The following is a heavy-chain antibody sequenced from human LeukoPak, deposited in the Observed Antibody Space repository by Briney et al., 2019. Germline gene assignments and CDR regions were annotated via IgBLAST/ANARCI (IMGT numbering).Heavy chain of an antibody. CDR2: ISYDGSNK. Sequence: GGSLRLSCAASGFTFSSYAMHWVRQAPGKGLEWVAVISYDGSNKYYADSVKGRFTIPRDNSKNTLYLQMNSLRAEDTAVYYCARWPYSSSWYYFDYWGQGTLVTVSS. CDR3: ARWPYSSSWYYFDY. J-gene: IGHJ4*02. V-gene: IGHV3-30-3*01. CDR1: GFTFSSYA. D-gene: IGHD6-13*01.